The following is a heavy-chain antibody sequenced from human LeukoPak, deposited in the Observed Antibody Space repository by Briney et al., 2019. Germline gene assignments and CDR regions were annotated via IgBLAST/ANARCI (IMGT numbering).Heavy chain of an antibody. J-gene: IGHJ6*03. CDR1: GYTFTSYD. D-gene: IGHD5-18*01. Sequence: ASVKLSCKASGYTFTSYDINWVRQATGHGREWMGWINPHSGNTGYAQTFQGRVTTTRNTSISTAYMELSSLRSEDTAVYYCSRGGYSYEYYYYYYYMDVGGKGTTVTVSS. CDR3: SRGGYSYEYYYYYYYMDV. CDR2: INPHSGNT. V-gene: IGHV1-8*01.